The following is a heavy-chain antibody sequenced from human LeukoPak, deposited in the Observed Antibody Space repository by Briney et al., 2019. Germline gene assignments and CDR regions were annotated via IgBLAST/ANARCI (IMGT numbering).Heavy chain of an antibody. CDR3: AKYNYGSGSYYNDDYYYYYMDV. J-gene: IGHJ6*03. CDR1: GFTFSSYG. D-gene: IGHD3-10*01. V-gene: IGHV3-23*01. CDR2: ISGSGGST. Sequence: GGSLRLSCAASGFTFSSYGMSWVRQAPGKGLEWVSVISGSGGSTYYADSVKGRFTISRDNSKNTLYLQMNSLRAEDTAVYYCAKYNYGSGSYYNDDYYYYYMDVWGKGTTVTISS.